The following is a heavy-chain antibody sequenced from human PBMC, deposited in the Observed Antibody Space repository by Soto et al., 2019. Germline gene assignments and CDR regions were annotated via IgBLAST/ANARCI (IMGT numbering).Heavy chain of an antibody. Sequence: QVQLVQSGAEVKKPGSSVKVSCKASGGTFSSYAISWVRQAPGQGLEWMGGIIPIFGNANYAQKFQGRVTITADESTSTAYMELSSLRSEDTAVDYCARASGHYYDSSGYLHYFDYWGQGTLVTVAS. V-gene: IGHV1-69*01. CDR1: GGTFSSYA. CDR3: ARASGHYYDSSGYLHYFDY. CDR2: IIPIFGNA. J-gene: IGHJ4*02. D-gene: IGHD3-22*01.